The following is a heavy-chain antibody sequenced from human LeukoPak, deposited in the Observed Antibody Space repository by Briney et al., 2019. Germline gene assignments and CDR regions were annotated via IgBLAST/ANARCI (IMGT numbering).Heavy chain of an antibody. V-gene: IGHV3-53*01. CDR3: ARDGTGYSSGWYLYMDV. J-gene: IGHJ6*03. D-gene: IGHD6-19*01. CDR1: GFTVSSNY. Sequence: GGSLRLSCAASGFTVSSNYMSWVRQAPGKRLEWVSVIYSGGSTYYADSVKGRFTISRDNSKNTLYLQMNSLRAEDTAVYYCARDGTGYSSGWYLYMDVWGKGTTVTVSS. CDR2: IYSGGST.